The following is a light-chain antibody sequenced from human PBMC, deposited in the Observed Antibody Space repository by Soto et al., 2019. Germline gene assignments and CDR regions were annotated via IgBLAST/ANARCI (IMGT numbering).Light chain of an antibody. J-gene: IGKJ1*01. V-gene: IGKV3-20*01. CDR1: QSVSSSY. CDR3: QHYGSSRT. Sequence: EIVWTQSPGTLSLSPGERATLSCRASQSVSSSYLAWYQQKLGQAPRLLIYDTSNRATGIPDRFSGSGSGTDFSLTICRLEPEDFAVYYCQHYGSSRTFGQGTKV. CDR2: DTS.